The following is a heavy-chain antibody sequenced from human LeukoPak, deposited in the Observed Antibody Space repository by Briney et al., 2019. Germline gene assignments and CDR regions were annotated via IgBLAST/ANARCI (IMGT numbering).Heavy chain of an antibody. V-gene: IGHV3-21*01. J-gene: IGHJ4*02. CDR1: GFTFSSYS. D-gene: IGHD2-2*01. CDR3: ARDLPYHPIDY. Sequence: GGSLRLSCAASGFTFSSYSMNWVRQAPGKGLEWVSSISSSSSYIYYADSVGGRFTISRDNAKNSLYLQMNSLRAEDTAVYYCARDLPYHPIDYWGQGTLVTVSS. CDR2: ISSSSSYI.